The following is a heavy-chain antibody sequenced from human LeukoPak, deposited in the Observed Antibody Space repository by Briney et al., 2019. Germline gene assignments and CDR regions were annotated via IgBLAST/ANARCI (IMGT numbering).Heavy chain of an antibody. Sequence: PSETLSLTCTVSGCSISSYYWSWIRQPPGKGLEWISYIYYSGSTNYNPSLKSRVTISVDTSKNQFSLKLSAVTAADTAVYYCARLSSSSWYGVFDYWGQGTLVTVSS. V-gene: IGHV4-59*08. CDR1: GCSISSYY. CDR2: IYYSGST. CDR3: ARLSSSSWYGVFDY. J-gene: IGHJ4*02. D-gene: IGHD6-13*01.